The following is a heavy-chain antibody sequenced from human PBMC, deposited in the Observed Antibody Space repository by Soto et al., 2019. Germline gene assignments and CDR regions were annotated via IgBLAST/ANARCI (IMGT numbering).Heavy chain of an antibody. Sequence: PSETLSLTCTVSGGSISSGGYYWSWTRQHPGKGLEWIGYIYYSGSTPYNPSLKSRLTISVDTSKNQFSLKLSSVTAADTAVYYCARGVIHWGQGTLVTVSS. V-gene: IGHV4-31*03. CDR2: IYYSGST. CDR3: ARGVIH. J-gene: IGHJ4*02. D-gene: IGHD3-16*02. CDR1: GGSISSGGYY.